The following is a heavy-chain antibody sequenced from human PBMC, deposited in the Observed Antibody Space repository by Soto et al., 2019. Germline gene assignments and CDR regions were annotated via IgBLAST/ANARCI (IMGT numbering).Heavy chain of an antibody. V-gene: IGHV1-18*04. CDR3: ARVVSTMVRGVIITDGMDV. CDR1: GYTFTSYG. J-gene: IGHJ6*02. D-gene: IGHD3-10*01. CDR2: ISAYNGNT. Sequence: AASVKVSCKASGYTFTSYGISWVRQAPGQGLEWMGWISAYNGNTNYAQKLQGRVTMTTDTSTSTAYMELRSLRSDDTAVYYCARVVSTMVRGVIITDGMDVWGQGTTVTVSS.